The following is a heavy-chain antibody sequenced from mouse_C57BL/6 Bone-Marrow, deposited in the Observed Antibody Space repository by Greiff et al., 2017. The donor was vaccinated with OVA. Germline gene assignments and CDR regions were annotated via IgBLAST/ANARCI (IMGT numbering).Heavy chain of an antibody. V-gene: IGHV1-76*01. CDR3: ARADYDGSSYDAMDY. J-gene: IGHJ4*01. D-gene: IGHD1-1*01. Sequence: QVQLQQSGAELVRPGASVKLSCKASGYTFTDYYINWVKQRPGQGLEWIARIYPGSGNTYYNEKLKGKATLTAEKSSSTAYMQLSSLTSEDSAVYFCARADYDGSSYDAMDYWGQGTSVTVSS. CDR1: GYTFTDYY. CDR2: IYPGSGNT.